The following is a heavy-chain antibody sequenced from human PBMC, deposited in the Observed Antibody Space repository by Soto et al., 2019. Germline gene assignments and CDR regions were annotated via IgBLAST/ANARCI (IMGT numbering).Heavy chain of an antibody. CDR3: AKESEGATIPFDY. CDR2: ISGSGGST. V-gene: IGHV3-23*01. D-gene: IGHD1-26*01. J-gene: IGHJ4*02. CDR1: GFTFSRYA. Sequence: GGSLRLSCAASGFTFSRYAVSWVRQAPGKGLEWVSTISGSGGSTYYADSVKGRFTISRDNSKNTLYLQMNSLRAEDTAVYYCAKESEGATIPFDYWGQGTLVTVSS.